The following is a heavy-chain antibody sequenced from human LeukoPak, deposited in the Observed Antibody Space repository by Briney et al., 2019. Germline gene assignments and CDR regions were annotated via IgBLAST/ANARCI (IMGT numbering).Heavy chain of an antibody. CDR1: GGSISSSSYY. D-gene: IGHD2-15*01. J-gene: IGHJ5*02. Sequence: SETLSLTCTVSGGSISSSSYYCSWIRQPAGKGLEWIGRISTSGTTNYNPSLKSRVTISVDTSKNQFSLKLSSVTAADTAVYYCAREIPTPHCSGGSCYSDWFDPWGQGTLVTVSS. CDR2: ISTSGTT. V-gene: IGHV4-61*02. CDR3: AREIPTPHCSGGSCYSDWFDP.